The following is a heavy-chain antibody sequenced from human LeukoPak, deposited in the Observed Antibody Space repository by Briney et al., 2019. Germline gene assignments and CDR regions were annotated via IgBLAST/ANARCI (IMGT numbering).Heavy chain of an antibody. CDR3: ARSEQRWLQSAQ. Sequence: SETLSLTSTVSGGSISSSRYYWGWIRQPPGKGLEWIGTIYYTGTAYYNPSLKSRVTISVDTSKNQFSLKMRSVTAADTAVYFCARSEQRWLQSAQWGQGSLVTVSS. CDR1: GGSISSSRYY. CDR2: IYYTGTA. V-gene: IGHV4-39*01. J-gene: IGHJ4*02. D-gene: IGHD5-24*01.